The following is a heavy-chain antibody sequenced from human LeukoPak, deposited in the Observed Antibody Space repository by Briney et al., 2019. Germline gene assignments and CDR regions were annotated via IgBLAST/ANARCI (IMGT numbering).Heavy chain of an antibody. Sequence: PGGSLRLSCAASGFTFSSYWMSWVRQAPGKGLVWVSHINGDGTTTNYADSVKGRFTISRDNAKNTVYLQMNSLRAEDTAVYYCAKGGSSSPRSTFDYWGQGTLLTVSS. J-gene: IGHJ4*02. D-gene: IGHD6-13*01. CDR2: INGDGTTT. CDR3: AKGGSSSPRSTFDY. CDR1: GFTFSSYW. V-gene: IGHV3-74*01.